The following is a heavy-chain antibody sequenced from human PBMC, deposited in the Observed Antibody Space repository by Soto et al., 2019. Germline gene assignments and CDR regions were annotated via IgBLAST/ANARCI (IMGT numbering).Heavy chain of an antibody. Sequence: ASVKVSCKASGYTFTNYGINWVRQAPGQGLEWMGWVGAYNGNTNYAQEFQGRVTMTTDTSTNTAYMELRSLGSDDTAVYYCARAATLSMYETHDVWGQGTTVTVSS. D-gene: IGHD2-8*01. CDR1: GYTFTNYG. CDR2: VGAYNGNT. CDR3: ARAATLSMYETHDV. J-gene: IGHJ6*02. V-gene: IGHV1-18*04.